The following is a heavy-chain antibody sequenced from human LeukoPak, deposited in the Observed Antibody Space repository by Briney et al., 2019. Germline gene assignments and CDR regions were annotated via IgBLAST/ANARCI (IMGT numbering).Heavy chain of an antibody. CDR2: INHSGST. CDR3: ARVGYCSGGSCYSIDY. Sequence: PSETLSLTCAVYGGSFSGYHWSWIRQPPGKGLEWIGEINHSGSTNYNPSLKSRVTISVDTSKNQFSLKLSSVTAADTAVYYCARVGYCSGGSCYSIDYWGQGTLVTVSS. CDR1: GGSFSGYH. J-gene: IGHJ4*02. D-gene: IGHD2-15*01. V-gene: IGHV4-34*01.